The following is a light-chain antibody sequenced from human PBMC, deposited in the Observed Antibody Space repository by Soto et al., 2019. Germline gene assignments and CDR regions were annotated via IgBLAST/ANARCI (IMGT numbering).Light chain of an antibody. Sequence: DIQITQSPSTLSAFVGPTVKTTCWSSQSISSWLAWYQQKPGKAPKLLIYDASSLESGVPSRFSGSGSGTEFTLTISSLQPDDFATYSCKQYNSYWRTFGQGTKVDIK. CDR2: DAS. V-gene: IGKV1-5*01. CDR1: QSISSW. CDR3: KQYNSYWRT. J-gene: IGKJ1*01.